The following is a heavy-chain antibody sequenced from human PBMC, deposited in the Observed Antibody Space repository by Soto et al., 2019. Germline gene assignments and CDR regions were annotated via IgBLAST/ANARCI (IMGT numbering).Heavy chain of an antibody. CDR2: IYWHDDK. CDR1: GFSLSTSGVG. D-gene: IGHD2-8*02. Sequence: SGPTLVNPTQTLTLTCTFSGFSLSTSGVGVGWIRQPPGKALEWLALIYWHDDKLYSPSLKGRLTITKDTSKNQVVLTMTNMDPVDTATYFCAHRLVAANPTGFDYWGLGTLVTVSS. J-gene: IGHJ4*02. V-gene: IGHV2-5*01. CDR3: AHRLVAANPTGFDY.